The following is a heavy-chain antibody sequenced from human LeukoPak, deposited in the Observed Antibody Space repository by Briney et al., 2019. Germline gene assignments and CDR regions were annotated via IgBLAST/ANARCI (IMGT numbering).Heavy chain of an antibody. CDR3: AGGVGSYCSSTSCYYAFDI. CDR1: GGSISSSSYY. Sequence: TSETLSLTCTVSGGSISSSSYYWGWIRQPPGKGLEWIGSIYYSGSTYYNPSLKSRVTISVDTSKNQFSLKLSSVTAADTAVYYCAGGVGSYCSSTSCYYAFDIWGQGTMVTVSS. D-gene: IGHD2-2*01. V-gene: IGHV4-39*07. J-gene: IGHJ3*02. CDR2: IYYSGST.